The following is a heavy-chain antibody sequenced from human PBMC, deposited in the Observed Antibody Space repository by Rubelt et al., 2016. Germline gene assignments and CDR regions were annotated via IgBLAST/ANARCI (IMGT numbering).Heavy chain of an antibody. J-gene: IGHJ2*01. D-gene: IGHD6-6*01. CDR3: ARDRIRIAARQGWYFDL. V-gene: IGHV1-18*01. CDR1: GYTFTSYG. Sequence: QVQLVQSGAEVKKPGASVKVSCKASGYTFTSYGISWVRQAPGQGLEWMGWISAYHGNTNYAQKCQGRVTMTTDTSTGTAYMEMRSLRSDDTAVYYCARDRIRIAARQGWYFDLWGRGTLVTVSS. CDR2: ISAYHGNT.